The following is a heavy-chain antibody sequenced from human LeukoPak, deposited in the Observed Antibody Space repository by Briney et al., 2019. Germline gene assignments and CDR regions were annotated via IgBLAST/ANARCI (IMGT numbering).Heavy chain of an antibody. CDR3: ARDPPYDSSGYYPSH. CDR2: ISAYNGNT. J-gene: IGHJ4*02. D-gene: IGHD3-22*01. V-gene: IGHV1-18*01. Sequence: ASVKVSCKASGYTFTSYGISWVRQAPGQGLEWMGWISAYNGNTNYAQKLQGRVTMITDTSTSTAYMELRSLRSDDTAVYYCARDPPYDSSGYYPSHWGQGTLVTVSS. CDR1: GYTFTSYG.